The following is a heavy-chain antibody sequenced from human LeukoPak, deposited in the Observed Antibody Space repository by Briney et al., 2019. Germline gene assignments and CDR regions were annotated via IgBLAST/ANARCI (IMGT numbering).Heavy chain of an antibody. J-gene: IGHJ4*02. CDR3: ARAAPNYYDSSGSLRNPYFDY. D-gene: IGHD3-22*01. CDR1: GGSISSSNW. CDR2: IYYSGST. Sequence: SETLSLTCAVSGGSISSSNWWSWVRQPPGKGLEWIGNIYYSGSTYYSPSLKSRVTMSVDTSKNQFSLTLISVTAADTAVYFCARAAPNYYDSSGSLRNPYFDYWGQGTLVTVSS. V-gene: IGHV4-4*02.